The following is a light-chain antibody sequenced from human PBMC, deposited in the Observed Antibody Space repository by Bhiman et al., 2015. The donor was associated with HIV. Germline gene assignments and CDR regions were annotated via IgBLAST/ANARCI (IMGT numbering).Light chain of an antibody. J-gene: IGLJ2*01. CDR2: GKN. V-gene: IGLV3-19*01. Sequence: SYELTQPPSVSVSPGQTASITCSGDKLGDKYTFWYQQKPGQAPVLVIYGKNNRPSGIPDRFSGSSSGNTASLTITGAQAEDEADYYCNSRDSSGNLPFGGGTKLTVL. CDR1: KLGDKY. CDR3: NSRDSSGNLP.